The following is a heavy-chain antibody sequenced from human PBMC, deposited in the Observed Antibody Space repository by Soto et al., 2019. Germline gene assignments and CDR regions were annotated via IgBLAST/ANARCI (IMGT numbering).Heavy chain of an antibody. V-gene: IGHV4-59*08. CDR2: IYYSGST. D-gene: IGHD4-17*01. CDR3: ARLTTTVTPDAFDI. Sequence: GKGLEWIGYIYYSGSTNYNPSLKSRVTISVDTSKNQFSLKLSSVTAADTAVYYCARLTTTVTPDAFDIWGQGTMVTVSS. J-gene: IGHJ3*02.